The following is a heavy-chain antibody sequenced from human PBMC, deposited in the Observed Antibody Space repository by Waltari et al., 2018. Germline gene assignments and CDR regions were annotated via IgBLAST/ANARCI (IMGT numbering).Heavy chain of an antibody. D-gene: IGHD5-12*01. CDR3: ARVRGLDASEYSGYDYYYYYGMDV. CDR1: GGSISSSSYY. V-gene: IGHV4-39*07. Sequence: QLQLQESGPGLVKPSETLSLTCTVSGGSISSSSYYWGWIRQPPGKGLEWIGSIYYSGSTYYNPSLKSRVTISVDTSKNQFSLKLSSVTAADTAVYYCARVRGLDASEYSGYDYYYYYGMDVWGQGTTVTVSS. CDR2: IYYSGST. J-gene: IGHJ6*02.